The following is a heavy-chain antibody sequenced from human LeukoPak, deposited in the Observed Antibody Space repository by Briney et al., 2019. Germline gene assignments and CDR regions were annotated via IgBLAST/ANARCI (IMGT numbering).Heavy chain of an antibody. CDR2: INWNGGST. CDR1: GFTFDDYG. D-gene: IGHD3-22*01. CDR3: AKDRGDYYDSSGYPSWYFDY. V-gene: IGHV3-20*04. Sequence: SGGSLRLSCAASGFTFDDYGMSWVRQAPGKGLEWVSGINWNGGSTGYADSVKGRFAISRDNSENTLYLQMNSLRAEDTAVYYCAKDRGDYYDSSGYPSWYFDYWGQGTLVTVSS. J-gene: IGHJ4*02.